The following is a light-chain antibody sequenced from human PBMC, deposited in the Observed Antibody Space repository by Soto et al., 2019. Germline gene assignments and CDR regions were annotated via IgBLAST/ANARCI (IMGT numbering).Light chain of an antibody. V-gene: IGKV3-15*01. CDR2: SAS. J-gene: IGKJ4*01. Sequence: IVLTQSPPTLSVSPGERATLSCRASRSISTNVAWYQHKSGQAPSLLIYSASTRATGIPTRFSGSGSGTEFTLTISSLQSEDFGIYYCQQYNNWPPITFGGGTKVDI. CDR1: RSISTN. CDR3: QQYNNWPPIT.